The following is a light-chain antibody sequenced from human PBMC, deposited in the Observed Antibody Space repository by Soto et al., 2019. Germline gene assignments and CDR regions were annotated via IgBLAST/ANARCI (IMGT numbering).Light chain of an antibody. V-gene: IGKV2-28*01. CDR2: LGS. CDR1: QSLLHSNGNIY. CDR3: MQAVQTPRT. J-gene: IGKJ1*01. Sequence: DIVLTQSPLSLPVTPGEPASISCRSSQSLLHSNGNIYLDWYLQKPGQSPQLLIYLGSIRASGVPDRISGSVSGTDCPLKITIVEAEYVGVYYCMQAVQTPRTFGQGTKVEIK.